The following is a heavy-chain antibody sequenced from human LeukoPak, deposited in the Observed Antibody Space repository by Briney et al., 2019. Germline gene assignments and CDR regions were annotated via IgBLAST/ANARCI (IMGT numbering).Heavy chain of an antibody. J-gene: IGHJ4*02. CDR2: IYPGDSDT. V-gene: IGHV5-51*01. CDR3: ATSPYCTGGTCYFSNN. Sequence: GESLKISCKGSGYSFTTSWIGWVRQMPGKGLEWMGIIYPGDSDTRYIPSFQGQVTISADKSISTVYLQWSSLKASDTAMYYCATSPYCTGGTCYFSNNWGQGTLVTVSS. CDR1: GYSFTTSW. D-gene: IGHD2-15*01.